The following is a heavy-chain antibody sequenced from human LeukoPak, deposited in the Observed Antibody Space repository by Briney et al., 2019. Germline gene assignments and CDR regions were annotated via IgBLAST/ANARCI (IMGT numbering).Heavy chain of an antibody. CDR1: GYNCTNYW. Sequence: GESLKISCKASGYNCTNYWIGWVRQMPGRGLEWIGIISPGDSDKRYSPSFQGQVTISADKSICTAYLQWSSLKASDTAMYYCARRGDSYGRFDYWGQGILVTVSS. V-gene: IGHV5-51*01. D-gene: IGHD5-18*01. J-gene: IGHJ4*02. CDR3: ARRGDSYGRFDY. CDR2: ISPGDSDK.